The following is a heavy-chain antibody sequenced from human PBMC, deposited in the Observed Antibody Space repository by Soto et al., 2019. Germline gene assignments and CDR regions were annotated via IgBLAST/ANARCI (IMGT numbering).Heavy chain of an antibody. CDR2: MNPNSGNT. J-gene: IGHJ5*02. D-gene: IGHD3-3*01. V-gene: IGHV1-8*01. Sequence: ASVKVSCKASGYTFTSYDINWVRQATGQGLEWMGWMNPNSGNTGYAQKFQGRLTITKDTSKNQVVLTMTNMDPVDTATYYCAHRPPYDFWSGYFVSWGQGTLVTVSS. CDR1: GYTFTSYD. CDR3: AHRPPYDFWSGYFVS.